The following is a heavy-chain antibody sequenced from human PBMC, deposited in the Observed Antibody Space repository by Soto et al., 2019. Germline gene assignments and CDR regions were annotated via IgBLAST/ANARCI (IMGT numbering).Heavy chain of an antibody. CDR1: GFTFSSYA. CDR3: ARDKGGWFDP. CDR2: ISYDGSNK. V-gene: IGHV3-30-3*01. J-gene: IGHJ5*02. Sequence: QVQLVESGGGVVQPGRSLRLSCAASGFTFSSYAMHWVRQAPGKGLEWVAVISYDGSNKYYADSVKGRFTISRDNSKNTLHLQMNSLRAEDTAVYYCARDKGGWFDPWGQGTLVTVSS. D-gene: IGHD1-26*01.